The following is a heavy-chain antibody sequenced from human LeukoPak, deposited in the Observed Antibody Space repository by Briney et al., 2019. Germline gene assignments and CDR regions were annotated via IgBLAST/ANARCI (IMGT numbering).Heavy chain of an antibody. CDR2: IYYSGST. CDR1: GGSISSGGYS. V-gene: IGHV4-61*08. CDR3: ARVRRQWLSTHYFDY. J-gene: IGHJ4*02. Sequence: SETLSLTCAVSGGSISSGGYSWNWIRQPPGKGLEWIGYIYYSGSTNYNPSLKSRVTISVDTSKNQFSLKLSSVTAADTAVYYCARVRRQWLSTHYFDYWGQGTLVTVSS. D-gene: IGHD6-19*01.